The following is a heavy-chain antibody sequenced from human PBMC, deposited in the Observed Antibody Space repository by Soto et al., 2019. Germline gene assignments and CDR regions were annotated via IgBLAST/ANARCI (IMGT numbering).Heavy chain of an antibody. V-gene: IGHV4-39*01. D-gene: IGHD3-16*02. CDR2: IYYSGNT. CDR3: AARITYIWGSYRDSAYSYFDF. Sequence: QLQLQESGPGLVKPSETLSLTCSVSGGSISSSSYYWGWIRQPPGKGLEWIGSIYYSGNTYYNPSLKSRVTISGDTSKNQFSLNLNSVTAADTAVYYCAARITYIWGSYRDSAYSYFDFWGQGTLVTVSS. CDR1: GGSISSSSYY. J-gene: IGHJ4*02.